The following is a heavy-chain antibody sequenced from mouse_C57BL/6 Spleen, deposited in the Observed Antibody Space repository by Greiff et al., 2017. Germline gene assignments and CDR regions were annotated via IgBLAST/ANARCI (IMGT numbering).Heavy chain of an antibody. CDR1: GFNIKDDY. Sequence: VQLQQSGAELVRPGASVKLSCTASGFNIKDDYMHWVKQRPEQGLEWIGWIDPENGDTEYASKFQGKATITADTSSNTAYLQLSSLTSEDTAVYYCTSYYYGSSSWFAYWGQGTLGTVSA. CDR2: IDPENGDT. V-gene: IGHV14-4*01. CDR3: TSYYYGSSSWFAY. D-gene: IGHD1-1*01. J-gene: IGHJ3*01.